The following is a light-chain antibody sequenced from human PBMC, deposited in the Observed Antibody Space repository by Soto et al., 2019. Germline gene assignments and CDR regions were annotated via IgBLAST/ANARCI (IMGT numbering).Light chain of an antibody. V-gene: IGKV3-20*01. Sequence: EIVLTQSPDTLSLSPGERATLSCRASRSIASSYLAWYQQKPGQAPRLLLYAASTRATGSPARFSGSGYATDYTLTISRLEPEDFAVDYCQQYGSSPPYTFGQGTKLEIK. CDR3: QQYGSSPPYT. J-gene: IGKJ2*01. CDR2: AAS. CDR1: RSIASSY.